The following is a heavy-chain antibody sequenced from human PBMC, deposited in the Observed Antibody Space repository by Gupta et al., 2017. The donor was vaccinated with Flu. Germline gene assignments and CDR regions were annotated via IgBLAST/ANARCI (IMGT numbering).Heavy chain of an antibody. CDR2: IYYSGST. D-gene: IGHD3-22*01. CDR1: GGSISSYY. CDR3: ARLAPYYYDSSGYNAPYYFDY. V-gene: IGHV4-59*08. J-gene: IGHJ4*02. Sequence: QVQLQESGPGLVKPSETLSLTCTVSGGSISSYYWSWIRQPPGKGLEWIGYIYYSGSTNYNPSLKSRVTISVDTSKNQFSLKLSSVTAADTAVYYCARLAPYYYDSSGYNAPYYFDYWGQGTLVTVSS.